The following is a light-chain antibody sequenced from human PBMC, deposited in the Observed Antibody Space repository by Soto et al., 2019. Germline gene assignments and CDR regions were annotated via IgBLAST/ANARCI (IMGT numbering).Light chain of an antibody. CDR2: DAS. CDR1: QSISSW. Sequence: DIQMTQSPSTLSASVGDRVTITCRASQSISSWLAWYQQKPGKAPKFLIYDASSLESVVPSRFSGSGSGTEFSLTISRLQPDDFATYYCQQYKSYSPTFGGCTKVEIK. J-gene: IGKJ4*01. CDR3: QQYKSYSPT. V-gene: IGKV1-5*01.